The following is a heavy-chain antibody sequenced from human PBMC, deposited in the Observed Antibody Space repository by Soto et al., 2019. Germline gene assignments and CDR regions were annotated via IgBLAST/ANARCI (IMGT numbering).Heavy chain of an antibody. V-gene: IGHV3-33*01. CDR2: IWYDGSNK. Sequence: QVQLVESGGGVVQPGRSLRLSCAASGFTFSSYGMHWVRQAPGKGLEWVAVIWYDGSNKYYADSVKGRFTISRDNSKNTLYLQMNGLRAEDTAVYYCARGGYGSGSYLDYWGQGTLVTVSS. D-gene: IGHD3-10*01. CDR3: ARGGYGSGSYLDY. J-gene: IGHJ4*02. CDR1: GFTFSSYG.